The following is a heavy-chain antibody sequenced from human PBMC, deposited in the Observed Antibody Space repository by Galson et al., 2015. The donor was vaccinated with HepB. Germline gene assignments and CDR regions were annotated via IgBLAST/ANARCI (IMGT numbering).Heavy chain of an antibody. V-gene: IGHV3-23*01. CDR1: GFTFSSYA. J-gene: IGHJ4*02. CDR2: ISGSGGST. Sequence: SLRLSCAASGFTFSSYAMSWVRQAPGKGLEWVSAISGSGGSTYYADSVKGRFTISRDNSKNTLYLQMNSLRAEDTAVYYCAKLMMSELLGEYYFDYWGQGTLVTVSS. CDR3: AKLMMSELLGEYYFDY. D-gene: IGHD1-26*01.